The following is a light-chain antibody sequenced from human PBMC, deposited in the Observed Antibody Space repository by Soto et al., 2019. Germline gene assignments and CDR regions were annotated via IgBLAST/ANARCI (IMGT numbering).Light chain of an antibody. V-gene: IGKV3-20*01. CDR1: RVVSSN. Sequence: EIVMTQSPSTLSVSPGERATLSCRASRVVSSNLAWYQQKPGQAPRLLIFGASGRATGIPDRFSGSGSGTDFTLTISRLEPEDFAVYYCQQYGSLSWTFGQGTKVDIK. J-gene: IGKJ1*01. CDR3: QQYGSLSWT. CDR2: GAS.